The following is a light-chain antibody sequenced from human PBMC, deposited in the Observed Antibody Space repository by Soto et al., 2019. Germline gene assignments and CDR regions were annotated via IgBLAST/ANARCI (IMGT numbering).Light chain of an antibody. Sequence: EIVMTQSPATLSVSPGERATLSCRASQTVSRNLAWYQQRPGQAPRLLIYGASTRATGIPARLSGSGSGTEFTLTIGSLQSEDFAVYYCQQYHNWYTFGQGTQLEIK. J-gene: IGKJ2*01. V-gene: IGKV3-15*01. CDR2: GAS. CDR1: QTVSRN. CDR3: QQYHNWYT.